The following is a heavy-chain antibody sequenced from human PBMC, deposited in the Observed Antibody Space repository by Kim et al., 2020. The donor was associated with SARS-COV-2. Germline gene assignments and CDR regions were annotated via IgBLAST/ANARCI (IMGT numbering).Heavy chain of an antibody. D-gene: IGHD6-13*01. Sequence: SETLSPTCTVSGGSISSYYWSWIRQPPGKGLEWIGYIYYSGSTNYNPSLKSRVTISVDTSKNQFSLKLSSVTAADTAVYYCARHTIAAAVPDFYYWGQGTLVTVSS. V-gene: IGHV4-59*08. CDR1: GGSISSYY. CDR3: ARHTIAAAVPDFYY. CDR2: IYYSGST. J-gene: IGHJ4*02.